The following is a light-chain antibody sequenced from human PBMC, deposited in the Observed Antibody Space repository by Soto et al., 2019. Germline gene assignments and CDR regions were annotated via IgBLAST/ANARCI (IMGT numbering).Light chain of an antibody. J-gene: IGKJ4*01. CDR1: QSVATY. Sequence: EIVLTQSPATLSLSPGARATLSCRASQSVATYLAWCQQRPGQAPRLLIYDASNRATGITARFRGSGSGTDFTLTISSLEPEDFAVYYCQQRSNWPLTFGGRTKVEIK. CDR3: QQRSNWPLT. CDR2: DAS. V-gene: IGKV3-11*01.